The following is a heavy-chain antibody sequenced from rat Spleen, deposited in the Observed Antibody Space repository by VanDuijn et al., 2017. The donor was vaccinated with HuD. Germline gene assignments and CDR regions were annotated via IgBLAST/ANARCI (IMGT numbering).Heavy chain of an antibody. Sequence: EVQLVESDGGLVQPGRSLKLSCAASGFTFSDYYMAWVRQAPTKGLEWVATISSDGITTYYRDSVRGRFTISSDNAKTTLYLQMDSLRSEDTATYYCTRHDYSGVITNWFAYWGQGTLVTVSS. CDR3: TRHDYSGVITNWFAY. V-gene: IGHV5-29*01. CDR1: GFTFSDYY. J-gene: IGHJ3*01. CDR2: ISSDGITT. D-gene: IGHD4-3*01.